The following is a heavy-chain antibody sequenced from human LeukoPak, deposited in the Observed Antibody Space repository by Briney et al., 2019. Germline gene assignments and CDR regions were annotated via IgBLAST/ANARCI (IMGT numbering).Heavy chain of an antibody. J-gene: IGHJ4*02. CDR3: AKVNLRYFDWLLSGD. CDR1: GFTFSSYW. CDR2: IKQDGSEK. V-gene: IGHV3-7*01. Sequence: GGSLRLSCAASGFTFSSYWMSWVRQAPGKGLEWVANIKQDGSEKYYVDSVKGGFTISRDNAKNSLYLQMNSLRAEDTAVYYCAKVNLRYFDWLLSGDWGQGTLVTVSS. D-gene: IGHD3-9*01.